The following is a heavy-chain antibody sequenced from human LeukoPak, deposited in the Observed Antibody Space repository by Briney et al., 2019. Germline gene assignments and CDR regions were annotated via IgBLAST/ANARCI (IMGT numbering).Heavy chain of an antibody. CDR1: GGSISFYY. CDR3: ARKRYYYDSSGSYDAFGI. Sequence: SETLSLTCSVSGGSISFYYWSWIRQPTGKGLEWIGRIYTTGSTNYNPSLKSRVTMSVDTSKNQFSLKLSSVTAADTAVYYCARKRYYYDSSGSYDAFGIWGQGTMVTVSS. CDR2: IYTTGST. J-gene: IGHJ3*02. V-gene: IGHV4-4*07. D-gene: IGHD3-22*01.